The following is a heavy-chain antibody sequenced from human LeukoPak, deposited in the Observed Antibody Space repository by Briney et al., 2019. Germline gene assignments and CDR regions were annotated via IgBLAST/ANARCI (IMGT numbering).Heavy chain of an antibody. V-gene: IGHV1-69*05. CDR1: GGTFSSYA. D-gene: IGHD3-22*01. Sequence: SVKVSCKASGGTFSSYAISWVRQAPGQRLEWMGGIIPIFGTANYAQKFQGRVTITTDESTSTAYMELSSLRSEDTAVYYCAREGGYYRSRFLGPWGQGTLVTVSS. CDR2: IIPIFGTA. CDR3: AREGGYYRSRFLGP. J-gene: IGHJ5*02.